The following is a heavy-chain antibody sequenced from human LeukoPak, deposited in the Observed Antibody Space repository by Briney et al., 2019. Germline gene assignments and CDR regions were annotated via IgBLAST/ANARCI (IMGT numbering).Heavy chain of an antibody. CDR1: GFTFGSYG. V-gene: IGHV3-30*03. CDR3: ARDRNYYDSSGCLDY. D-gene: IGHD3-22*01. Sequence: PGGSLRLSCAASGFTFGSYGMHWVRQAPGKGQERVAVISYDGSKKFYADSVKGRCTISRDNSNNTLYLQMNSLRAEDTAVYYCARDRNYYDSSGCLDYWGQGTLVTVSS. J-gene: IGHJ4*02. CDR2: ISYDGSKK.